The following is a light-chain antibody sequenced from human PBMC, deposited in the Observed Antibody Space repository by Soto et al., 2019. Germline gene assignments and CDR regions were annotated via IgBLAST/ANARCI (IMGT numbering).Light chain of an antibody. J-gene: IGKJ1*01. Sequence: EIVLTQSPGSLSLSPGERATLSCRASQSVSSIFFAWYQQKPGQAPRLLIYGASSRATDIPDRFSGSGSGTDFSLTISRLEPEDFAVYYCQQYASSVTFGQGTKVENK. CDR2: GAS. V-gene: IGKV3-20*01. CDR3: QQYASSVT. CDR1: QSVSSIF.